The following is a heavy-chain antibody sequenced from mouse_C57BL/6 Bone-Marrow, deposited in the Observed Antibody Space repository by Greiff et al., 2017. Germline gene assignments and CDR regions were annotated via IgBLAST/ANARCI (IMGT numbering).Heavy chain of an antibody. CDR3: ARGWLLHAMDY. CDR2: ISNGGGST. D-gene: IGHD2-3*01. V-gene: IGHV5-12*01. J-gene: IGHJ4*01. Sequence: EVKLQESGGGLVQPGGSLKLSFAASGFTFSDYYMYWVRQTPEKRLEWVAYISNGGGSTYYPDTVKGRFTISRDNAKNTLYLQMSRLKSEDTAMYYCARGWLLHAMDYWGQGTSVTVSS. CDR1: GFTFSDYY.